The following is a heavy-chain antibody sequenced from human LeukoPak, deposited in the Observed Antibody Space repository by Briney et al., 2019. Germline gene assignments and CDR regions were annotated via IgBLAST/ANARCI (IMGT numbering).Heavy chain of an antibody. D-gene: IGHD3-10*01. CDR3: ARDFGYF. CDR1: GFTFSNYK. V-gene: IGHV3-48*03. CDR2: ISSSGSII. Sequence: GGSLRLSCAASGFTFSNYKMNWVRQAPGKGLEWVSYISSSGSIIYYSDAVKGRFTITRDNAKNSLYLQMNSLRAEDTAVYYCARDFGYFWGQGTLVTVSS. J-gene: IGHJ4*02.